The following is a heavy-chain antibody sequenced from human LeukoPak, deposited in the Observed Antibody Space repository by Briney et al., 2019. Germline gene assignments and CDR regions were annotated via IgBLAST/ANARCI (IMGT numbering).Heavy chain of an antibody. D-gene: IGHD7-27*01. Sequence: GGSLRLSCAASGFTFSSCSMNWVRQAPGKGLEWLSYISSDIPTIYYADSVKGRFTISRDNAKNSLYLHMSGLRAEDTAVYYCVRDGDLIMTLDAFDLWGQGTMVTVSS. V-gene: IGHV3-48*01. CDR1: GFTFSSCS. CDR3: VRDGDLIMTLDAFDL. CDR2: ISSDIPTI. J-gene: IGHJ3*01.